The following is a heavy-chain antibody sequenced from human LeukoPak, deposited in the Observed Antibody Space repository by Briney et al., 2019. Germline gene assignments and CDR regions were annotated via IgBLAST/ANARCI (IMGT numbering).Heavy chain of an antibody. J-gene: IGHJ5*02. CDR2: IRYDGSNK. V-gene: IGHV3-30*02. CDR1: GFTFSSYG. D-gene: IGHD5-12*01. CDR3: AKASSGYDEYNWFDP. Sequence: GGSLRLSCAASGFTFSSYGMHWARQAPGKGLEWVAFIRYDGSNKYYADSVKGRFTISRDNSKNTLYLQMNSLRAEDTAVYYCAKASSGYDEYNWFDPWGQGTLVTVSS.